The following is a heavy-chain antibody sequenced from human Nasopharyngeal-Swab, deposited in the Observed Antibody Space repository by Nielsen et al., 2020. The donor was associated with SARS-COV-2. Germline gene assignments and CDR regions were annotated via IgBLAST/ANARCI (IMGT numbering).Heavy chain of an antibody. CDR2: ISDDGGTT. V-gene: IGHV3-64*01. J-gene: IGHJ4*02. CDR3: ARVQRLGIPMALGLGVLDY. D-gene: IGHD1-14*01. Sequence: GESLKISCAASGFNFNGYSMHWVRQAPGKGLEYVSAISDDGGTTYYANSVQGIFSIFRENSKNTLYLQMGGLKTEETAVYYCARVQRLGIPMALGLGVLDYWGQGTRVTVSS. CDR1: GFNFNGYS.